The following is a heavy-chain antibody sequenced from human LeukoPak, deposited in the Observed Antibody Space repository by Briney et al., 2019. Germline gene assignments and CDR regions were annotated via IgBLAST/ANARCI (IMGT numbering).Heavy chain of an antibody. CDR2: INHSGST. CDR3: ASQGHHGKIVGTTLSYFYMDV. V-gene: IGHV4-34*01. CDR1: GGSFSGYY. D-gene: IGHD1-26*01. J-gene: IGHJ6*03. Sequence: PSETLSLTCAVYGGSFSGYYWSWIRQPPGKGLEWIGEINHSGSTNYNPSLKSRVTISIDTSKNQFSLKLSSVTAADTAFYYCASQGHHGKIVGTTLSYFYMDVWGKGATVTVSS.